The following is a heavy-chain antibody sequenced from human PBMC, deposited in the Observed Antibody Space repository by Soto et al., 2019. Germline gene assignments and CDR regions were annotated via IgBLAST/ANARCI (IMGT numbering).Heavy chain of an antibody. CDR3: AGDLGVGAASDY. J-gene: IGHJ4*02. CDR2: INAGNGNT. CDR1: GYTFTSYA. Sequence: QVQLVQSGAEVKKPGASVKVSCKASGYTFTSYAMHWVRQAPGQRLEGMGWINAGNGNTKYSQKFQGRVTITRDTSASTAYMELSSLRSEDTAVYYCAGDLGVGAASDYWGQGPLVTVSS. D-gene: IGHD1-26*01. V-gene: IGHV1-3*01.